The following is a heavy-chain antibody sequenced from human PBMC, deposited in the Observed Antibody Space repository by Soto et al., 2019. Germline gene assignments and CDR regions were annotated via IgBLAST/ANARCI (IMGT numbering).Heavy chain of an antibody. Sequence: QVQLLQSGPGPVKPSQTLSLTCTVSGVYVDSAAYYWSWIRQRPGMGLEWIGNIYFNRSTYYSPSLKGRLTIPQDTSRNQFSRRLGSVTAADTAVYYCARYRFTGSWSKFDYWGQGTLVTVSS. V-gene: IGHV4-31*03. CDR2: IYFNRST. D-gene: IGHD3-16*02. CDR1: GVYVDSAAYY. J-gene: IGHJ4*02. CDR3: ARYRFTGSWSKFDY.